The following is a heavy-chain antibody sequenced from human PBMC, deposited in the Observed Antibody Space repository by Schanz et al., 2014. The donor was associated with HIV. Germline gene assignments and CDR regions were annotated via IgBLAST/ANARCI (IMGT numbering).Heavy chain of an antibody. CDR3: AKDREYCSSTSCPFGGYYYYGMDV. J-gene: IGHJ6*02. D-gene: IGHD2-2*01. Sequence: QVQLVESGGGVVQPGRSLRLSCAASRFTFSSYGMHWVRQAPGKGLECVAVISYDGSNKYYANSVKGRFTISRDNSKNTLYIQMNSLRAEDTAVYYCAKDREYCSSTSCPFGGYYYYGMDVWGQGTTVTVSS. V-gene: IGHV3-30*18. CDR1: RFTFSSYG. CDR2: ISYDGSNK.